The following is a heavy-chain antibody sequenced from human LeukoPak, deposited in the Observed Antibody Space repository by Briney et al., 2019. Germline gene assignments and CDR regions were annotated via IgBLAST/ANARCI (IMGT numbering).Heavy chain of an antibody. CDR3: ARAGRDHDILTGYSVPDY. Sequence: GGSLRLSCAASGFTVSSNYMSWVRQAPGKGLEWVSVIYSGGSTYYADSVKGRFTISRDNSKNTLYLQMNSLRVEDTAVYYCARAGRDHDILTGYSVPDYWGQGTLVTVSS. CDR2: IYSGGST. V-gene: IGHV3-66*01. D-gene: IGHD3-9*01. CDR1: GFTVSSNY. J-gene: IGHJ4*02.